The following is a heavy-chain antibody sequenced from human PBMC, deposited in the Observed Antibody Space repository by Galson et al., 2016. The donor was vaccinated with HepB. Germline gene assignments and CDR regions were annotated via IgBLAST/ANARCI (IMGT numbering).Heavy chain of an antibody. CDR1: AYTFTNYA. CDR2: INGSNDNT. J-gene: IGHJ4*02. CDR3: ASEGQLLWFGAVKYYFAY. D-gene: IGHD3-10*01. V-gene: IGHV1-3*01. Sequence: SVKVSCEASAYTFTNYAIHWVRQAPGQRLEWVGWINGSNDNTNYSPKFQGRVTITRDTSASTASMEMRSLRAEDTAVYYCASEGQLLWFGAVKYYFAYWGQGTLVTVSS.